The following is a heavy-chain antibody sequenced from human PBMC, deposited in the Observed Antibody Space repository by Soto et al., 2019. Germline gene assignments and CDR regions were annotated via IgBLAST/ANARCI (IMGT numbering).Heavy chain of an antibody. CDR3: EKSDWFDP. CDR1: GFTFSTYW. V-gene: IGHV3-74*01. CDR2: IKNDGTMT. J-gene: IGHJ5*02. Sequence: EVQLVESGGDLVQPGGSLRLSCAASGFTFSTYWMHWVRQAPGKGPVWISRIKNDGTMTFYADSVKGRFTISRDNAKNTLYLQMNSLRAEDTAVYYCEKSDWFDPWGQGTLVTVSS.